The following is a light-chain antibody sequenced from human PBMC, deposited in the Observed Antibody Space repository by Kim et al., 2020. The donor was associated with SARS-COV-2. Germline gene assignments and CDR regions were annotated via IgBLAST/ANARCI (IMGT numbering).Light chain of an antibody. CDR1: QSLSSTY. Sequence: SPRERATRPCRASQSLSSTYLAWYQQKPGQAPRLLIYGASSRATGIPDRFSGSGSGTDFTLTISRLEPEDFAVYYCQQYGTSPPTFGQGTKVDIK. CDR3: QQYGTSPPT. CDR2: GAS. V-gene: IGKV3-20*01. J-gene: IGKJ1*01.